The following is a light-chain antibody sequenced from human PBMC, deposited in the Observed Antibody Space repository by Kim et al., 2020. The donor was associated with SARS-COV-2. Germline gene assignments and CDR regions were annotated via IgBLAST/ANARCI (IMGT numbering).Light chain of an antibody. CDR3: LLDYNGAVL. CDR1: TDAVTSGYH. CDR2: STS. Sequence: QAVVTQAPSLTVSPGGTVTLTCASNTDAVTSGYHPYWFQQKPGQPPRSLIYSTSKKHPSAPARCSGSFLGGKAALTLSGVQHEDEADYYCLLDYNGAVLFGGGTQLTVL. V-gene: IGLV7-43*01. J-gene: IGLJ2*01.